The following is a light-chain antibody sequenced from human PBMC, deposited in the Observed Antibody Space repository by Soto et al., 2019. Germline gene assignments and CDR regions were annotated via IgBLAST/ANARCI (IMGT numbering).Light chain of an antibody. V-gene: IGKV1-39*01. Sequence: DIQMTQSPSSLSASVGDRVTITCRASQSISSYLNWYQQKPGKAPKLLMYAASSLQSGVPSRFSGSGSGTDFTLTISSLQPEDFVTYYCQQSYSTPLTFGGGTKVDIK. J-gene: IGKJ4*01. CDR3: QQSYSTPLT. CDR1: QSISSY. CDR2: AAS.